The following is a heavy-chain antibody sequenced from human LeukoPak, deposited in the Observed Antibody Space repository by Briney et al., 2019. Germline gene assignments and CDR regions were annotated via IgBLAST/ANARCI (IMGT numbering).Heavy chain of an antibody. CDR2: ISYDGSNK. Sequence: GGSLRLSCAASGFTFSSYAMHWVRQAPGKGLEWVAVISYDGSNKYYADSVKGRFTISRDNSKNTLYLQMNSLRAEDTAVYYCARDRNYYGSGSYGALDYWGQGTLVTVSS. CDR1: GFTFSSYA. D-gene: IGHD3-10*01. CDR3: ARDRNYYGSGSYGALDY. J-gene: IGHJ4*02. V-gene: IGHV3-30*04.